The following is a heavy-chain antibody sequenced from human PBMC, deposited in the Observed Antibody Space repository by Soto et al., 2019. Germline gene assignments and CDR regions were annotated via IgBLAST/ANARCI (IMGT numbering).Heavy chain of an antibody. Sequence: QVQLVQSGAEVKKPGASVKVSCKASGYTFTSYGISWVRQAPGQGREWRGWISTYNGNTNYAQKLQGRVTMPTDTSTSTAYMELWSLRSDDTAVYYCARDRSDLRFLEWLLYFDSWGQGTLVTVSS. D-gene: IGHD3-3*01. J-gene: IGHJ4*02. CDR1: GYTFTSYG. CDR2: ISTYNGNT. V-gene: IGHV1-18*01. CDR3: ARDRSDLRFLEWLLYFDS.